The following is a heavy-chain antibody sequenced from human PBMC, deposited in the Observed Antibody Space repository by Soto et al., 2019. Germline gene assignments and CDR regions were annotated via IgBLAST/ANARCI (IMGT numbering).Heavy chain of an antibody. CDR3: AIGCEVRYFDWPTSHYYYYGMDV. CDR1: GGTFSSYA. CDR2: IIPIFGTA. J-gene: IGHJ6*02. Sequence: QVQLVQSGAEVKKPGSSVKVSCKASGGTFSSYAISWVRQAPGQGLEWMGGIIPIFGTANYAQKFQGRVTITADESTSTAYMELSSLRSEDTAVYYCAIGCEVRYFDWPTSHYYYYGMDVWGQGPTVTVSS. D-gene: IGHD3-9*01. V-gene: IGHV1-69*01.